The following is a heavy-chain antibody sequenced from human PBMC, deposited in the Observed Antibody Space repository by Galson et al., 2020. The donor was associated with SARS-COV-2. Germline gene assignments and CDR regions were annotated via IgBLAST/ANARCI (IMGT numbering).Heavy chain of an antibody. J-gene: IGHJ6*02. V-gene: IGHV3-23*01. CDR1: GFTFSNYA. CDR2: ISGSGVTT. D-gene: IGHD3-9*01. CDR3: AKWETRYYDILTGYYGIDYYYYYGMDV. Sequence: GESLKISCAASGFTFSNYAMSWVRQAPGKGLEWVSGISGSGVTTYYADSVKGRFTISRDNSKNTMYLQMNSLRAEDTAVYYCAKWETRYYDILTGYYGIDYYYYYGMDVWGQGTTVTVAS.